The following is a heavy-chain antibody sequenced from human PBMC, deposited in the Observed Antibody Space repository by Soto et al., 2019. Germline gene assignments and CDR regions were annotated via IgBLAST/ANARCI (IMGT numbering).Heavy chain of an antibody. Sequence: QVQLQESGPGLVKPSETLSLTCTVSGGSISSYYWSWIRQPPGKGLEWIGYIYYSGSTNYNPSLKSRVPISVDTSKNQFSLKLSSVTAADTAVYYCARGAPVGYCSSTSCYVYPFDYWGQGTLVTVSS. CDR2: IYYSGST. D-gene: IGHD2-2*01. J-gene: IGHJ4*02. CDR1: GGSISSYY. CDR3: ARGAPVGYCSSTSCYVYPFDY. V-gene: IGHV4-59*01.